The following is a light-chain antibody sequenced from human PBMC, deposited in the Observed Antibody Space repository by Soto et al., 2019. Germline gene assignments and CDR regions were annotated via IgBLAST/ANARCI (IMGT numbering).Light chain of an antibody. J-gene: IGKJ4*01. Sequence: DIVLTQSPGTLSLSPGERATLSCRSSQSVRSNFLAWYQQKPGQAPRLLIYGASNRATGIPDRFSGSGSGTDFTLTITRLEPEDFAVYYCQQRSNWPLTLGGGTKVDIK. V-gene: IGKV3D-20*02. CDR3: QQRSNWPLT. CDR2: GAS. CDR1: QSVRSNF.